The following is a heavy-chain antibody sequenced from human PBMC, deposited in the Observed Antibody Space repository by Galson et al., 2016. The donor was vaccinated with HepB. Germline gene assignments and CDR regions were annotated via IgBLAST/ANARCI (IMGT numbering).Heavy chain of an antibody. Sequence: SETLSLTCAVYGGSFSGYYWSWIRQSPGKGLEWIGEINDSGRTNYNASLKSRVTVSVDTSKNQFSLKVTSVTAADTAIYYCARQALYDDIWGRRGLDYWGQGILVTVSS. V-gene: IGHV4-34*01. CDR3: ARQALYDDIWGRRGLDY. J-gene: IGHJ4*02. CDR1: GGSFSGYY. D-gene: IGHD3-16*01. CDR2: INDSGRT.